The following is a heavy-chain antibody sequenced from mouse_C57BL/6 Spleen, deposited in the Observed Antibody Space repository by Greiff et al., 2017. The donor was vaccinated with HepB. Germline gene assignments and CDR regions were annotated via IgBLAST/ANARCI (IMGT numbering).Heavy chain of an antibody. D-gene: IGHD3-2*02. J-gene: IGHJ4*01. Sequence: QVQLKQPGAELVMPGASVKLSCKASGYTFTSYWMHWVKQRPGQGLEWIGEIDPSDSYTNYNQKFKGKSTLTVDKSSSTAYMQLSSLTSEDSAVYYCARRKPGTAQATYGGAMDYWGQGTSVTVSS. V-gene: IGHV1-69*01. CDR3: ARRKPGTAQATYGGAMDY. CDR2: IDPSDSYT. CDR1: GYTFTSYW.